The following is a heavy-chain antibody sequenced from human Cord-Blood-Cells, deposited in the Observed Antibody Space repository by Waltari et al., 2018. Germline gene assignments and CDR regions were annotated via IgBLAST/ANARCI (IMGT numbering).Heavy chain of an antibody. CDR3: ASVIVDTAMVVAFDI. Sequence: QLQLQESGPGLVKPSETLSLTCTVSSGSISSSSYYWGWIRQPPGKGLGLIGSIYYSGSTYYNPSLKSRVTISVDTSKNQFSLKLSSVTAADTAVYYCASVIVDTAMVVAFDIWGQGTMVTVSS. CDR2: IYYSGST. J-gene: IGHJ3*02. CDR1: SGSISSSSYY. V-gene: IGHV4-39*01. D-gene: IGHD5-18*01.